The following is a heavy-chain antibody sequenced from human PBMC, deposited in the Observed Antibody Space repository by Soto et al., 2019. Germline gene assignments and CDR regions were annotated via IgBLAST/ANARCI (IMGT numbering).Heavy chain of an antibody. V-gene: IGHV1-69*13. D-gene: IGHD1-1*01. CDR1: GGTFSSYA. Sequence: SVNVSCKASGGTFSSYAISWVRQAPGQGLEWMGGIIPIFGTANYAQKFQGRVTITADESTSTAYMELSSLRSEDTAVYYCPRAANYNSLWDYYYYGMDVWGQGTTVTVSS. CDR2: IIPIFGTA. CDR3: PRAANYNSLWDYYYYGMDV. J-gene: IGHJ6*02.